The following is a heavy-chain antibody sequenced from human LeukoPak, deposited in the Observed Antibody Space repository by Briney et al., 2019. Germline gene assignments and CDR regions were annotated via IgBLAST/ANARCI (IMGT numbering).Heavy chain of an antibody. D-gene: IGHD2-15*01. Sequence: GGSLRLSCSASGFTFSSYAMTWVRQAPGKGLEWISAITGGSSSTYYADSVKGRFTISRDNSKNTLYLQMNSLRAEDTAVYYCAKRSGDSYFLDSWGQGTLVTVSS. CDR1: GFTFSSYA. V-gene: IGHV3-23*01. CDR3: AKRSGDSYFLDS. CDR2: ITGGSSST. J-gene: IGHJ4*02.